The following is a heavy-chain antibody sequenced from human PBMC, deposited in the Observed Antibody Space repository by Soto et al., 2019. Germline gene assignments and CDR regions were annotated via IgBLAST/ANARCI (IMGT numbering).Heavy chain of an antibody. CDR1: GGSISSSNW. Sequence: SETLSLTCAVSGGSISSSNWWSWVRQPPGKGLEWIGEIYHSGSTNYNPSLKSRVTISVDKSKNQFPLKLSSVTAADTAVYYCARRLVATIKGPRNWFDPWGQGTLVTVSS. CDR2: IYHSGST. J-gene: IGHJ5*02. V-gene: IGHV4-4*02. D-gene: IGHD5-12*01. CDR3: ARRLVATIKGPRNWFDP.